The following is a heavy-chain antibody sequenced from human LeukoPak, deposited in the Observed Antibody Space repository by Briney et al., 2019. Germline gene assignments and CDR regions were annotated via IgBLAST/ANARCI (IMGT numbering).Heavy chain of an antibody. CDR3: ARDHIAVVPVALGVNAFDI. Sequence: GGSLRLSCAASGFTFSSYWMHWVRQAPGKGLEWVSSISSGTNYMYYADSVKGRFTISRDNAKNSLYLQMDSLRAEDTAVYYCARDHIAVVPVALGVNAFDIWGQGSMVTVSS. CDR1: GFTFSSYW. V-gene: IGHV3-21*01. D-gene: IGHD2-2*01. J-gene: IGHJ3*02. CDR2: ISSGTNYM.